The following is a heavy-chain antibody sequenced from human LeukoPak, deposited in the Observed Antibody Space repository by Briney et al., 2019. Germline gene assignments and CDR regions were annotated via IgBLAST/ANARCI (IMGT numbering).Heavy chain of an antibody. V-gene: IGHV4-39*01. D-gene: IGHD6-13*01. CDR2: IYYSGTT. J-gene: IGHJ4*02. CDR1: GGSISSPTYH. Sequence: PSETLSLTCTVSGGSISSPTYHWGWIRQPPGKGLEWIGSIYYSGTTYYNPSLKSRVTISIDTSKNQFSLRLSSVTAADTAVYYCARSIAVAAFDYWGQGNLVTVSS. CDR3: ARSIAVAAFDY.